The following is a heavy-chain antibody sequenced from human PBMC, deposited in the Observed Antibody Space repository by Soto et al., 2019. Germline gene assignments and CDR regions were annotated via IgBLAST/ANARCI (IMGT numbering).Heavy chain of an antibody. CDR3: AKDNLELGYGMDV. J-gene: IGHJ6*02. D-gene: IGHD1-7*01. CDR1: GFTFDDYA. V-gene: IGHV3-9*01. Sequence: EVQLVESGGGLVQPGRSLRLSCAASGFTFDDYAMHWVRQAPGKGLEWVSGISWNSGSIGYADSVKGRFTISRDNAKNSVYLQMNSLRAEDTALYYCAKDNLELGYGMDVWGQGTTVTVSS. CDR2: ISWNSGSI.